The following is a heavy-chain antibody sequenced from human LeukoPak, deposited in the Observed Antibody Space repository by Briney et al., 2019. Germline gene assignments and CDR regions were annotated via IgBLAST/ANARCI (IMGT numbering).Heavy chain of an antibody. CDR3: AKDLRYYDNSGYPDAFDI. D-gene: IGHD3-22*01. J-gene: IGHJ3*02. V-gene: IGHV3-23*01. Sequence: GGSLRLSCAASGFTFSSYAMSWVRQAPGKGLAWVSAISGSGVNTFYADSVKGRFTISRDNSKNTLYLQMSSLRAEDTAVYYCAKDLRYYDNSGYPDAFDIWGQGKMVTVSS. CDR2: ISGSGVNT. CDR1: GFTFSSYA.